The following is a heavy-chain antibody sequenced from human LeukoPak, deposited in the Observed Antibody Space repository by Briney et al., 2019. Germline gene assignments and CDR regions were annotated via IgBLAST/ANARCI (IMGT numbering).Heavy chain of an antibody. V-gene: IGHV3-30*18. CDR2: ISYDGNNN. D-gene: IGHD3-9*01. CDR1: GXTFSRYG. CDR3: AKDQRGDILTGSPFDY. Sequence: GRSLRLSCAASGXTFSRYGMHWVRQAPGRGLEWVALISYDGNNNYYADSVKGRFTISRDKSKNTLYLQMNSLRAEDTAVYFCAKDQRGDILTGSPFDYWGQGTLVTVSS. J-gene: IGHJ4*02.